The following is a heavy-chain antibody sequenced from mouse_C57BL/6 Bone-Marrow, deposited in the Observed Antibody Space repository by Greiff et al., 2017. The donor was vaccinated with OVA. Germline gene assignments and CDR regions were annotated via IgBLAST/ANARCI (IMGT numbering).Heavy chain of an antibody. Sequence: EVQLQQSGPVLVKPGASVKMSCKASGYTFTDYYMNWVKQSHGKSLEWIGVINPYNGGTSYNQKFKGKATLTVDKSSSTAYMELNSLTSEDSAVYDCAAYGNYWFAYWGQGTLVTVSA. D-gene: IGHD2-1*01. J-gene: IGHJ3*01. V-gene: IGHV1-19*01. CDR1: GYTFTDYY. CDR2: INPYNGGT. CDR3: AAYGNYWFAY.